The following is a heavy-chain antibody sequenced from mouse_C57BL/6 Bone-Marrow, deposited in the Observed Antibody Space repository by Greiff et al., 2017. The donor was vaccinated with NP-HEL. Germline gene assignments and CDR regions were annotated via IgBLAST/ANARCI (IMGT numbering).Heavy chain of an antibody. Sequence: ESGPGLVKPSQSLSLTCSVTGYSITSGYYWNWIRQFPGNKLEWMGYISYDGSNNYNPSLKNRISITRDTSKNQFFLKLNSVTTEDTATYYCAQEGANWGTFAYWGQGTLVTVSA. CDR2: ISYDGSN. CDR3: AQEGANWGTFAY. CDR1: GYSITSGYY. J-gene: IGHJ3*01. V-gene: IGHV3-6*01. D-gene: IGHD4-1*01.